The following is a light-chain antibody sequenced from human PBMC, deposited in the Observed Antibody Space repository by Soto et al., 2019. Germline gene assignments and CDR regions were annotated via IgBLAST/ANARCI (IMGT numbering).Light chain of an antibody. Sequence: QSVLTQTASVSGSPGQSINISCTGTSSDVGSYNLVSWYQQHPGKAPKLMIYEGSKRPSGVSNRFSGSKSGNTASLTISGLQAEDEADYYCFSYAGSRNVFGTGTKLTVL. CDR2: EGS. CDR3: FSYAGSRNV. V-gene: IGLV2-23*03. J-gene: IGLJ1*01. CDR1: SSDVGSYNL.